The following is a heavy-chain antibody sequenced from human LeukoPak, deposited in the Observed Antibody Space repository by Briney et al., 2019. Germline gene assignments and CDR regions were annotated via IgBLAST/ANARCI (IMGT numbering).Heavy chain of an antibody. J-gene: IGHJ4*02. Sequence: SETLSLTCAVHGGPFSGYSWNWIRQPPGRGLEWIGEVNHSGSTNYNPSLKSRGTISVDTGKNQFSLKLSSVTAADTSVYYCARGGYSGYRSRFDYWGQGTLVTVSS. CDR2: VNHSGST. CDR3: ARGGYSGYRSRFDY. CDR1: GGPFSGYS. V-gene: IGHV4-34*01. D-gene: IGHD5-12*01.